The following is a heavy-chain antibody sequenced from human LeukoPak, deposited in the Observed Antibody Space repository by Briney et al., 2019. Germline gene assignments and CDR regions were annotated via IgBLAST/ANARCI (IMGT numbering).Heavy chain of an antibody. CDR3: ASGGYDSSGYHDPFDY. J-gene: IGHJ4*02. Sequence: SETLSLTCTVSGGPISSSSYYWGWLRQPPGTGREWVGSIYYSGSTYYNPSLKSRVTISVDTSKNQFSLKLGSVTAADTAVYYCASGGYDSSGYHDPFDYWGQGTLVTVSS. CDR2: IYYSGST. CDR1: GGPISSSSYY. D-gene: IGHD3-22*01. V-gene: IGHV4-39*01.